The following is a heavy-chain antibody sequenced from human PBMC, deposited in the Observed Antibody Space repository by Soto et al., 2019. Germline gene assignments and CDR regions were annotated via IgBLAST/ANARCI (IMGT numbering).Heavy chain of an antibody. CDR2: TYYSGST. D-gene: IGHD2-2*01. CDR3: ARETYIVVVPAAHNWFDP. CDR1: GGSISSGDYY. J-gene: IGHJ5*02. Sequence: SETLSLTCTVSGGSISSGDYYWSWIRQPPGKGLGWIGYTYYSGSTYYNPSLKSRVTISVDTSKNQFSLKLSSVTAADTAVYYCARETYIVVVPAAHNWFDPWGQGTLVTVSS. V-gene: IGHV4-30-4*01.